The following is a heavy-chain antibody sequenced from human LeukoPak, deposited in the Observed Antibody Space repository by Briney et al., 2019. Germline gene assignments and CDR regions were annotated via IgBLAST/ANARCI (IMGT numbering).Heavy chain of an antibody. CDR3: ASASGYSYGYHY. CDR1: GGSLSSYY. Sequence: PSETLSLTCTVSGGSLSSYYWSWVRQPAGKGLEGIGRIYTSGRTKYNPSLKSRVTISVDTSKNQFSLKLSSVTAADTAVYYCASASGYSYGYHYWGQGTLVTVS. J-gene: IGHJ4*02. CDR2: IYTSGRT. V-gene: IGHV4-4*07. D-gene: IGHD5-18*01.